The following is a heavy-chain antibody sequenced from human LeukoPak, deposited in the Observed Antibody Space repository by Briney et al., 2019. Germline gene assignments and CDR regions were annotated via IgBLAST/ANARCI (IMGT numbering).Heavy chain of an antibody. Sequence: GGSLRLSCAASGFTFSSYAMHWVRQAPGKGLEWVAVISYDGSNKYYADSVKGRFTISRDNSKNTLYLQMNSLRAEDTAVYYCARVGYCSTTSCYWRAFDYWGQGTLVTVSS. CDR3: ARVGYCSTTSCYWRAFDY. J-gene: IGHJ4*02. V-gene: IGHV3-30-3*01. D-gene: IGHD2-2*01. CDR1: GFTFSSYA. CDR2: ISYDGSNK.